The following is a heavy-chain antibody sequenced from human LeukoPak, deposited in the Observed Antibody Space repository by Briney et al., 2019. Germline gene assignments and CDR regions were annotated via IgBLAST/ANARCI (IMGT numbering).Heavy chain of an antibody. CDR2: ISYTGIT. Sequence: PSETLSLTCSVSGVSISGYSWTWLRQPPGKRLEWIGYISYTGITYYNPSLKSRVTISVDTSKNQFSLKLRSVTAADTAVYYCARLFGWDWGQGTLVTVSS. J-gene: IGHJ4*02. D-gene: IGHD6-19*01. CDR1: GVSISGYS. CDR3: ARLFGWD. V-gene: IGHV4-59*08.